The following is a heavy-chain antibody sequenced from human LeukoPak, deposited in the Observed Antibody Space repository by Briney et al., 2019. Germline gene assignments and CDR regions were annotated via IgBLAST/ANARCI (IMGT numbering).Heavy chain of an antibody. CDR3: TTIPAQGLN. V-gene: IGHV3-23*01. Sequence: GGSLRLSCAASGFTFSSYAMTWVRQAPGEGLQWVSDISGSGSSAYYADSVRGRFTISRDNSKNTLYLQMNSLRAEDTAVYYCTTIPAQGLNWGQGTLVTVSS. D-gene: IGHD1-1*01. J-gene: IGHJ4*02. CDR1: GFTFSSYA. CDR2: ISGSGSSA.